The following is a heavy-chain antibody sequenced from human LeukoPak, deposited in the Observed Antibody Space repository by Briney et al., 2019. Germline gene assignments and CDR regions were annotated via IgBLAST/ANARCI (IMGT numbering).Heavy chain of an antibody. CDR2: ISTGSSYI. V-gene: IGHV3-21*01. D-gene: IGHD3-22*01. Sequence: GGTLRLSCAASGFTFNSYAMNWVRQAPGKGLEWVSSISTGSSYIYYADSVKGRFTISRDDAKNSLYLQINSLRAEDTAVYYCARVRYYDTSGPWGYWGQGTLVTVSS. J-gene: IGHJ4*02. CDR3: ARVRYYDTSGPWGY. CDR1: GFTFNSYA.